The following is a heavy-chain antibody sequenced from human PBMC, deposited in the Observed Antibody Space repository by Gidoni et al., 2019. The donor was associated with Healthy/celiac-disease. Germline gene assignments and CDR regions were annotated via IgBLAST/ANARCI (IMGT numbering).Heavy chain of an antibody. D-gene: IGHD3-9*01. J-gene: IGHJ4*02. CDR1: GYTLTDLP. CDR3: ATGDPNLRYFYWFSAFDY. Sequence: QVQLVQCGAGVKKPGASVKVACKVSGYTLTDLPRSWVRQSPGKGLEWMGGFDPEDGETIYAQKFQGRVTMTEDTSTDTAYMELSSLRSEDTAVYYCATGDPNLRYFYWFSAFDYWGQGTLVTVSS. V-gene: IGHV1-24*01. CDR2: FDPEDGET.